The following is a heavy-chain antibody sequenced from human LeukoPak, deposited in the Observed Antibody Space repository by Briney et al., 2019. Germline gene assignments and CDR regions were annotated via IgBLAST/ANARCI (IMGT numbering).Heavy chain of an antibody. CDR2: INPNSGGT. V-gene: IGHV1-2*02. D-gene: IGHD1-7*01. CDR1: GYTFTGYY. CDR3: ARDLELTGTTDY. Sequence: ASVKVSCKASGYTFTGYYMHWVRQAPGQGLEWMGWINPNSGGTNYAQKFQGRVTMTRDTSISTAYMELSRLRSDDTAVYYCARDLELTGTTDYWGQGTLVTVSS. J-gene: IGHJ4*02.